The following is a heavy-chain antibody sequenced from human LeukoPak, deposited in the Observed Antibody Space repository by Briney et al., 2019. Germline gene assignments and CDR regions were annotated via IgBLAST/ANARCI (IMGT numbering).Heavy chain of an antibody. J-gene: IGHJ5*02. CDR1: GYTFTSYY. CDR2: INPSGGST. Sequence: ASVKVSCKASGYTFTSYYMRWVRQAPGQGLEWMGIINPSGGSTSYAQKFQGRVTMTRDMSTSTVYMELSSLRSEDTAVYYCARDGSGYCSSTSCYMAWFDPWGQGTLVTVSS. D-gene: IGHD2-2*02. CDR3: ARDGSGYCSSTSCYMAWFDP. V-gene: IGHV1-46*01.